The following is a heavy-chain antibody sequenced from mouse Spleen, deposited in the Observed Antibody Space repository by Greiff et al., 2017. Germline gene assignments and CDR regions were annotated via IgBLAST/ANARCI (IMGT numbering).Heavy chain of an antibody. CDR3: ARAPGTFFDY. CDR2: ISYDGSN. V-gene: IGHV3-6*01. D-gene: IGHD4-1*01. Sequence: VQLKESGPGLVKPSQSLSLTCSVTGYSITSGYYWNWIRQFPGNKLEWMGYISYDGSNNYNPSLKNRISITRDTSKNQFFLKLNSVTTEDTATYYCARAPGTFFDYWGQGTTLTVSS. J-gene: IGHJ2*01. CDR1: GYSITSGYY.